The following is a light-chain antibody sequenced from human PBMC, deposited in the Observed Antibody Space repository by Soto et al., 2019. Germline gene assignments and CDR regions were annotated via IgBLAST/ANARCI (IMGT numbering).Light chain of an antibody. CDR1: QSVDNH. Sequence: EIVLTQSPGTLALSPGERATLSCRASQSVDNHYIAWFQQKPGQAPRLLIYDASHRATGIPARFSGSGFGTDFTLTISSLEPEDAAVYYCQQRSNWPPITFGQGTRLEI. CDR2: DAS. V-gene: IGKV3-11*01. J-gene: IGKJ5*01. CDR3: QQRSNWPPIT.